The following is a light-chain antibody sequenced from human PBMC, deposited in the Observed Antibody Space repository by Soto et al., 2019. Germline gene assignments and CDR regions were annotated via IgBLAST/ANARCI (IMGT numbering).Light chain of an antibody. V-gene: IGLV1-51*01. CDR3: GTWDESLGAGV. CDR2: DVS. Sequence: QSVLTQPASLSAPPGEKVTISCSGRGSNIGRNYVSWYRQFPGTAPQLLIYDVSKRHSGVPDRLSGSRYGTSASLAIAGLQPGDEAVYYCGTWDESLGAGVFGGGTKLTV. CDR1: GSNIGRNY. J-gene: IGLJ2*01.